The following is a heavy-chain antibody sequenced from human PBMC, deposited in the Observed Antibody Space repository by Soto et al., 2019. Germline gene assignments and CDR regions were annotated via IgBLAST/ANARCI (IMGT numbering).Heavy chain of an antibody. CDR1: GYTFTSYA. Sequence: GPSVKGSCKASGYTFTSYAMHWVRQAPGQRLEWMGWINAGNGNTKYSQKFQGRVTITRDTSASTAYMELSSLRSEDTAVYYCAREQDYDFYKPRQYYYYGMDVWGQGTTVTVSS. CDR3: AREQDYDFYKPRQYYYYGMDV. CDR2: INAGNGNT. J-gene: IGHJ6*02. V-gene: IGHV1-3*01. D-gene: IGHD3-3*01.